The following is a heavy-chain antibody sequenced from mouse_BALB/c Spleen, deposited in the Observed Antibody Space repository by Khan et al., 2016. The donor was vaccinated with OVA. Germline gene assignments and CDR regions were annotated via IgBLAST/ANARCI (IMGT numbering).Heavy chain of an antibody. Sequence: QVQLKQSGAEVVKSGASVKLSCKASGYTFTSYDLNWVRQRPGQGLEWIGWIFPGDGSTKYNENFKGKATLTTEKSSSTAYIQLSRLTSEDSAVYFRARRRGSMDYWCQGTSLTVSS. CDR3: ARRRGSMDY. J-gene: IGHJ4*01. CDR1: GYTFTSYD. CDR2: IFPGDGST. V-gene: IGHV1S56*01.